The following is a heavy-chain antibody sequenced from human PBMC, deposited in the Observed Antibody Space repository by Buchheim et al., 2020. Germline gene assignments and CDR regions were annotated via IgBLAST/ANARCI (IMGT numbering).Heavy chain of an antibody. J-gene: IGHJ4*02. CDR1: GFSLRNYA. CDR3: ARARLAMIIDF. CDR2: SSYDGKNT. Sequence: QVQLVESGGGVVQPGGSLRLSCIVSGFSLRNYAMHWVRQAPGEGLEWVAVSSYDGKNTFYADSVKGRFTFSRDNSRKKVYLEIKSLRREDTAMYYCARARLAMIIDFWGQGTL. D-gene: IGHD5-18*01. V-gene: IGHV3-30*03.